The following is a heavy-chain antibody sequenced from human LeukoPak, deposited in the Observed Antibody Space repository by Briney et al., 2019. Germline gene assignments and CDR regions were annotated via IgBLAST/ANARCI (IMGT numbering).Heavy chain of an antibody. D-gene: IGHD1-7*01. CDR2: IKQDGSEK. J-gene: IGHJ4*02. CDR1: GFIFSSYW. Sequence: GGSLRLSCEASGFIFSSYWMSWVRQAPGKGLEWVANIKQDGSEKYYVDSAKGRFTISRDNAKNSLYLQMNSLRAEDTAVYYCARENYAASFDYWGQGTLVTVSS. CDR3: ARENYAASFDY. V-gene: IGHV3-7*01.